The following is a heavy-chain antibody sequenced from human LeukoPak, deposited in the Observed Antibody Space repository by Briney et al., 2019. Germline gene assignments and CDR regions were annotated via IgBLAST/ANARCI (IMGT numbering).Heavy chain of an antibody. J-gene: IGHJ6*03. V-gene: IGHV3-23*01. CDR3: AKDGYSSGWSHYYYYYMDV. D-gene: IGHD6-19*01. CDR1: GLSFSSCG. CDR2: ISGSGGST. Sequence: VGSRRLSCAASGLSFSSCGMSWVRQAPGKGLEWVSAISGSGGSTYYADSVKSRFSISRDNSKNTLYLKMNSLRAEDTAVYYCAKDGYSSGWSHYYYYYMDVWGKGPTATISS.